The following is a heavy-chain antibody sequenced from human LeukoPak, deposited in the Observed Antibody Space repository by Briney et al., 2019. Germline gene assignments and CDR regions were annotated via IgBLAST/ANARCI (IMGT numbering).Heavy chain of an antibody. CDR1: GFTFSSNS. CDR2: ISGSGDST. D-gene: IGHD3-10*01. CDR3: TKWSGLGDD. Sequence: PGGSLRLSCAASGFTFSSNSKTWVRPTPGKGLEWGSGISGSGDSTFYADSVKGRFTISRDNFRNTLCLQMSSLSPEESAVYYFTKWSGLGDDWGQGTLVTVSS. V-gene: IGHV3-23*01. J-gene: IGHJ4*02.